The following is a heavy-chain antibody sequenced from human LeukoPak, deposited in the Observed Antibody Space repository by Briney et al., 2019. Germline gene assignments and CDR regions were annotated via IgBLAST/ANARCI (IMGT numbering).Heavy chain of an antibody. CDR1: GGSISSSSYY. J-gene: IGHJ6*03. CDR2: IYYSGST. CDR3: ARHASLEALIRYYYYMDV. Sequence: SETLSLTCTVSGGSISSSSYYWGWIRQPPGKGLEWIGSIYYSGSTYYNPSLKSRVTISVDTSKNQFSLKLSSVTAADTAVYYCARHASLEALIRYYYYMDVWGKGTTATVSS. D-gene: IGHD3-3*01. V-gene: IGHV4-39*01.